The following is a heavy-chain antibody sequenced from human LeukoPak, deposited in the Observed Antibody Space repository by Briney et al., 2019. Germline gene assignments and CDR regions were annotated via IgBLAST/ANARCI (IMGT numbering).Heavy chain of an antibody. CDR2: IIPIFGTA. J-gene: IGHJ5*02. CDR1: GGTFSSYA. D-gene: IGHD3-16*01. V-gene: IGHV1-69*13. CDR3: ARDKLNDGWFDP. Sequence: SVKVSCKASGGTFSSYAISWVRQAPGQGPEWMGGIIPIFGTANYAQKFQGRVTITADESTSTAYMELSSLRSEDTAVYYCARDKLNDGWFDPWGQGTLVTVSS.